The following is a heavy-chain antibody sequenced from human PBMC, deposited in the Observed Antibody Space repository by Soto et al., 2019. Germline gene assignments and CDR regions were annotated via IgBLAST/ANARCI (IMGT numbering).Heavy chain of an antibody. J-gene: IGHJ5*01. CDR2: VDPSDGST. Sequence: ASVKVSCKASGYSFTNFYIHWVRQAPGQGLEWMGLVDPSDGSTTYAQKFQDGVTMTRDASTSTVYLELSILKSEDTAVYYCARGGLQYRYSWFDSWGQGTQVTVSS. D-gene: IGHD4-4*01. CDR1: GYSFTNFY. V-gene: IGHV1-46*03. CDR3: ARGGLQYRYSWFDS.